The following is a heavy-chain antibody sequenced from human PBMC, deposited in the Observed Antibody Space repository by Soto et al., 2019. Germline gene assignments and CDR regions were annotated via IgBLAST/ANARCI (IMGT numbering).Heavy chain of an antibody. CDR3: AKLGYCSSTSCPPRMDIAFDI. Sequence: GGSLRLSCAASGFTFSSYAMSWVRQAPGKGLEWVSAISGSGGSTYYADSVKGRFTISRDNSKNTLYLQMNSLRAEDTAVYYCAKLGYCSSTSCPPRMDIAFDIWGQGTMVTVS. V-gene: IGHV3-23*01. CDR2: ISGSGGST. CDR1: GFTFSSYA. J-gene: IGHJ3*02. D-gene: IGHD2-2*01.